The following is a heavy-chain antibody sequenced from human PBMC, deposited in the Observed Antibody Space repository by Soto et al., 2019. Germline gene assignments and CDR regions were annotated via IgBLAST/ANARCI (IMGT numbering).Heavy chain of an antibody. CDR3: SRGVVLQQTKPIRGLFDP. Sequence: SETLSLTCTVSGGSISSGGYFWSWIRQPPGKGLEWIGYVYNIGSTYYNPSLKSRVSISVDTSKDQFSLILSSVTAADTAVYYCSRGVVLQQTKPIRGLFDPWGQGTLVTVSS. D-gene: IGHD2-8*01. CDR2: VYNIGST. V-gene: IGHV4-30-4*01. J-gene: IGHJ5*02. CDR1: GGSISSGGYF.